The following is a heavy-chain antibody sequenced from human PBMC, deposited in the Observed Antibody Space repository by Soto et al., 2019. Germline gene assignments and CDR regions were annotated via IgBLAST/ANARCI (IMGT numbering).Heavy chain of an antibody. Sequence: GGSLRLSCAASGFTFSSYAMHWVRQAPGKGLEWVAVISYDGSNKYYADSVKGRFTISRDNSKNTLYLQMNSLRAEDTAVYYCAREPIVVVPAAMFLYYYGMDVWGQGTTVTSP. CDR3: AREPIVVVPAAMFLYYYGMDV. CDR1: GFTFSSYA. D-gene: IGHD2-2*01. V-gene: IGHV3-30-3*01. CDR2: ISYDGSNK. J-gene: IGHJ6*02.